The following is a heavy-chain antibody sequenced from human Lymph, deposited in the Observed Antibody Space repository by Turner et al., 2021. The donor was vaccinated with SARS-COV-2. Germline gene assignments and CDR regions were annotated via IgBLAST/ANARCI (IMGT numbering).Heavy chain of an antibody. D-gene: IGHD1-26*01. CDR3: ARRHSGNYDAFDI. V-gene: IGHV1-69*10. CDR1: GGTFSTYV. Sequence: QVPLVQSGAEVKKPGSSVKVPCKASGGTFSTYVISWVRQAPGQGLEWMGGIIPILGKANYAQKFKGRVTTTADKSTSTAYMELSSLGSEDTAVYHCARRHSGNYDAFDIWGQGTMVTVSS. J-gene: IGHJ3*02. CDR2: IIPILGKA.